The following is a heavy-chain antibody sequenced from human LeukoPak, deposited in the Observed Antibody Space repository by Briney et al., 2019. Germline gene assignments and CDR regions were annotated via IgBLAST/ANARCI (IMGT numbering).Heavy chain of an antibody. D-gene: IGHD4-23*01. Sequence: PGEYLKISCKGSGYSFTSYWIGWVCQMPGKGLEWMGIIYPGYSDTRYSPSVQGQVTISADKSISTAYLQWSSLKASDTARYYCARPKGVDYGGNSDKNYFDYWGQGTTVTVSS. CDR1: GYSFTSYW. V-gene: IGHV5-51*01. CDR3: ARPKGVDYGGNSDKNYFDY. J-gene: IGHJ4*03. CDR2: IYPGYSDT.